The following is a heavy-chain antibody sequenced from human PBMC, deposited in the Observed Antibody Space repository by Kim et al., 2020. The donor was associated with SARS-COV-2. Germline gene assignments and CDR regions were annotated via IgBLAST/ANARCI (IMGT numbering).Heavy chain of an antibody. J-gene: IGHJ6*03. CDR3: ATPLAVTTYYYMDV. V-gene: IGHV3-23*01. D-gene: IGHD4-17*01. Sequence: ADSVKGRFTISRDNSKNTLYLQMNSLRAEDTAVYYCATPLAVTTYYYMDVWGKGTTVTVSS.